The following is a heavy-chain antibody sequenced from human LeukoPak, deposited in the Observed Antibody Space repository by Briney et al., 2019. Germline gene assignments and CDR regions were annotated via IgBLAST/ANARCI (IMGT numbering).Heavy chain of an antibody. D-gene: IGHD6-13*01. CDR3: ARERDSSSWYWFDP. Sequence: SETLSLTCAVYGGSFSGCYWSWIRQPPGKGLEWIGEINHSGSTNYNPSLKSRVTISVDTSKNQFSLKLSSVTAADTAVYYCARERDSSSWYWFDPWGQGTLVTVSS. CDR2: INHSGST. V-gene: IGHV4-34*01. CDR1: GGSFSGCY. J-gene: IGHJ5*02.